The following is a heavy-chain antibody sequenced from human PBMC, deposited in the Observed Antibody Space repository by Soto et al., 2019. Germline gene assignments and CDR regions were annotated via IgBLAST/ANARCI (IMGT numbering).Heavy chain of an antibody. V-gene: IGHV4-4*01. Sequence: PSETLSLTCTVSGDSISGGNWWSWVRQPPGKGLEWIGAISHSGSTNYSPSLKSRVTISVDKSKNQSSLKLTSVTAAAPAVYCCGRSPRSACYVVPWGQGTLVTVSS. CDR1: GDSISGGNW. CDR2: ISHSGST. D-gene: IGHD3-3*01. CDR3: GRSPRSACYVVP. J-gene: IGHJ5*02.